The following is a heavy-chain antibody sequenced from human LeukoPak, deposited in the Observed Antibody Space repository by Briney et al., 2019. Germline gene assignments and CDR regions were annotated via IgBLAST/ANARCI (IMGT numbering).Heavy chain of an antibody. Sequence: SETLSLTCTVSGGSISSSSYYWGWIRQPPGTGLEWIGSIYYSGSTYYNPSLKSRVTISVDTSENQFSLKLSSVTAADTAVYYCAREDQLLSGGWFDPWGQGTLVTVSS. CDR2: IYYSGST. D-gene: IGHD2-2*01. V-gene: IGHV4-39*07. CDR3: AREDQLLSGGWFDP. CDR1: GGSISSSSYY. J-gene: IGHJ5*02.